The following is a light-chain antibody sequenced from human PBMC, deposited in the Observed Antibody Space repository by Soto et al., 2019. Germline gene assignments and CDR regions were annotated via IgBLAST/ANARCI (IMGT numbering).Light chain of an antibody. J-gene: IGLJ1*01. CDR1: SSDVGGYNY. Sequence: QPVLTQPASVSGSPGQSITISCTGTSSDVGGYNYVSWYQQHPGKAPKLMIYEVSSRPSGVSNRFSGSKSGNTASLTISGLQAEDEADYYCSSYTSSSLYVFGTGTKLTVL. CDR3: SSYTSSSLYV. CDR2: EVS. V-gene: IGLV2-14*01.